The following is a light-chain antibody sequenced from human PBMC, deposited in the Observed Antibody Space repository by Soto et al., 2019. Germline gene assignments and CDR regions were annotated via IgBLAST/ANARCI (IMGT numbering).Light chain of an antibody. J-gene: IGKJ1*01. Sequence: EIVLTQSPGTLSLSPGERATLSCKASQSVCSSFLAWYQQKPGLAPRLLIFGASSRATVIPDRFSGSGSGTDFSLTISSLEPEDFAVYYCQEYGSSRTFGQGTKVDIK. V-gene: IGKV3-20*01. CDR3: QEYGSSRT. CDR2: GAS. CDR1: QSVCSSF.